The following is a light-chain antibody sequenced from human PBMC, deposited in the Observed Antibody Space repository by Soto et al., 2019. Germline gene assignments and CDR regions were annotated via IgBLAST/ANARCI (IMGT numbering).Light chain of an antibody. Sequence: DIQMTQSPSTLSASVGDRVTITCRASQSLYDWLAWYQQKPGKAPKLLIYKASGLESGVPSRFSGSGFGTEFTLTISSLQTDDFATYYCQQFNSHSWTFGQGTKVEIK. CDR1: QSLYDW. J-gene: IGKJ1*01. CDR3: QQFNSHSWT. CDR2: KAS. V-gene: IGKV1-5*03.